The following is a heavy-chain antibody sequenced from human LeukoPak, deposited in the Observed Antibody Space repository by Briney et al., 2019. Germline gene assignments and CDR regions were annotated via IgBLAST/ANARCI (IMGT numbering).Heavy chain of an antibody. J-gene: IGHJ4*02. D-gene: IGHD5-18*01. CDR1: GFTFSSYA. CDR3: AKEVLKLWLVDC. Sequence: GGSLRLSCAASGFTFSSYAMSWVRQAPGKGLEWVSATSASGGSTYYADSVKGRFTISRDNSKNTLYLQMNSLRADDTAVYYCAKEVLKLWLVDCWGQGTLVTVSS. CDR2: TSASGGST. V-gene: IGHV3-23*01.